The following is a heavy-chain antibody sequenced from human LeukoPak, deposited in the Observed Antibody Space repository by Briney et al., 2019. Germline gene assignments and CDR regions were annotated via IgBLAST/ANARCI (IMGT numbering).Heavy chain of an antibody. J-gene: IGHJ2*01. D-gene: IGHD2-15*01. CDR2: INHSGST. CDR3: ARPIVGYCSGGSCYSGYWYFDL. V-gene: IGHV4-34*01. CDR1: GGSFSGYY. Sequence: SETLSLTCAVYGGSFSGYYWSWIRQPPGKGLEWIGEINHSGSTNYNPSLKSQVTISVDTSKNQFSLKLSSVTAADTAVYYCARPIVGYCSGGSCYSGYWYFDLWGRGTLVTVSS.